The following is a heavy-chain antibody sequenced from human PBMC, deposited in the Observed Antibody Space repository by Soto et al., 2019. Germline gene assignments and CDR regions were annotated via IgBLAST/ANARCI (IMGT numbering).Heavy chain of an antibody. CDR1: GGSISSGDYY. J-gene: IGHJ5*02. D-gene: IGHD4-4*01. CDR2: IYYSGST. Sequence: SETLSLTCTVSGGSISSGDYYWSWIRQPPGKGLEWIGYIYYSGSTYYNPSLKSRVTISVDTSKNQFSLKLSSVTAADTAVYYCARAEPDYSNYVGPNWFDPWGQGTLVTVS. CDR3: ARAEPDYSNYVGPNWFDP. V-gene: IGHV4-30-4*01.